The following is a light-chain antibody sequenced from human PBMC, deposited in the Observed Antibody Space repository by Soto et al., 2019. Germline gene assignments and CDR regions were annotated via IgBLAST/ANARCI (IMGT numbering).Light chain of an antibody. J-gene: IGKJ5*01. V-gene: IGKV3-20*01. CDR3: QYYDYPPT. Sequence: EIVLTQSPGTLYLSPGERATLSCRASQRVSSGHLACYQQKPGQAPRLLIYGISSRATGTPDRFSGSGSGTDFTLTISRLEPEDFAVYSCQYYDYPPTFGQGTRLEIK. CDR2: GIS. CDR1: QRVSSGH.